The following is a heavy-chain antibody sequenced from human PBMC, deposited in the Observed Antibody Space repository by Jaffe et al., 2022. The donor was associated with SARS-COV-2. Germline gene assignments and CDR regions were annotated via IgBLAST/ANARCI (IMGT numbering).Heavy chain of an antibody. CDR3: ARLNSNGWYFIFDY. V-gene: IGHV4-38-2*02. CDR1: GYSISSTYY. D-gene: IGHD6-19*01. J-gene: IGHJ4*02. Sequence: QLQLQESGPGLMKPSETLSLTCTVSGYSISSTYYWGWIRQPPGKGLEWIGNTYHSGSTHYNPSLKSRVTISLDTSKNQFSLKLSSVTAADTAVYYCARLNSNGWYFIFDYWDQGTLVTVSS. CDR2: TYHSGST.